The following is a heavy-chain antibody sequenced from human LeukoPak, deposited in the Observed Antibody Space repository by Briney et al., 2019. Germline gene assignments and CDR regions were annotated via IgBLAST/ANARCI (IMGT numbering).Heavy chain of an antibody. Sequence: GGSLRLSRAASGFTFSNSWMYWVRQAPGKGLVWVSRINSDGSSTTCADSVKGRFTISRDNAKNTLYLQMNSLRAEDTAVYYCARDFREITMVRGVISYGMDVWGQGTTVTVSS. J-gene: IGHJ6*02. CDR3: ARDFREITMVRGVISYGMDV. CDR2: INSDGSST. CDR1: GFTFSNSW. V-gene: IGHV3-74*01. D-gene: IGHD3-10*01.